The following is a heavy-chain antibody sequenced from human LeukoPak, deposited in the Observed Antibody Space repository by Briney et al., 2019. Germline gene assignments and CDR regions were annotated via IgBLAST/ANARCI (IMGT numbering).Heavy chain of an antibody. CDR1: GFTFNNYA. D-gene: IGHD2-2*01. CDR3: ARVEGYCSSTSCYHAGGFDY. Sequence: GGSLRLSCAGSGFTFNNYAMSWVRRAPRKGLEWVSSISSSSSYIYYADSVKGRFTISRDNAKNSLYLQMNSLRAEDTAVYYCARVEGYCSSTSCYHAGGFDYWGQGTLVTVPS. V-gene: IGHV3-21*01. J-gene: IGHJ4*02. CDR2: ISSSSSYI.